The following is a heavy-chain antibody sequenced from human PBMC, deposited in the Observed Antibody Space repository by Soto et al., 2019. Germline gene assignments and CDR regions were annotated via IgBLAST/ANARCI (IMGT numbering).Heavy chain of an antibody. CDR3: AKDRYYSGGGVRFDY. D-gene: IGHD3-10*01. V-gene: IGHV3-30*18. CDR1: GFTFKSYG. Sequence: QVQLVESGGGVVQPGRPLRLSCAASGFTFKSYGMHWVRQAPDKGLEWVAAISYDESNKDYADSVKGRFTISRDNSRNTLYLQMNSLRPEDTAVYYCAKDRYYSGGGVRFDYWGQGTLVTVSS. J-gene: IGHJ4*02. CDR2: ISYDESNK.